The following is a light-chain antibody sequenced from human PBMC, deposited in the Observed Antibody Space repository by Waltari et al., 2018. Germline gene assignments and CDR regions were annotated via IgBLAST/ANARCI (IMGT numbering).Light chain of an antibody. V-gene: IGKV2-28*01. CDR3: MQALQTSFT. J-gene: IGKJ3*01. CDR1: QSLLHRNGYNY. Sequence: DIVMTQSPLSLPVTPGEPASISCRSSQSLLHRNGYNYLDWYLQKPGQSPQLLIYLGSNRASGVPDRFSGSGSGTDFTLKISRVEAEDVGVYYCMQALQTSFTFGPGTKVDIK. CDR2: LGS.